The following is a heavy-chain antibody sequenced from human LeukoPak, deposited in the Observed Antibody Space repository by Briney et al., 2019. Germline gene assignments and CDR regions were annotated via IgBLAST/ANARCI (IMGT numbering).Heavy chain of an antibody. CDR3: AKVGSGWPGYYFDY. Sequence: GGSLRLSCAASGFTFSSYAMHWVRLSPGKELEYVSGISSNGGTTSYADSVQGKFTISRDNSKNTLYLQMGSLRGEDMAVYYCAKVGSGWPGYYFDYWGQGTLVTVSS. D-gene: IGHD6-19*01. V-gene: IGHV3-64*02. CDR1: GFTFSSYA. CDR2: ISSNGGTT. J-gene: IGHJ4*02.